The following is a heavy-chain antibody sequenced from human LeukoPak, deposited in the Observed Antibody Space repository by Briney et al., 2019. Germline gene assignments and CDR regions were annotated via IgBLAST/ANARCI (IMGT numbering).Heavy chain of an antibody. V-gene: IGHV3-7*01. CDR1: GFIFDDYD. D-gene: IGHD3-22*01. J-gene: IGHJ4*02. Sequence: GGSLRLSCAASGFIFDDYDISWVRQAPGKGLEWVANIKQDGSEKYYVDSVKGRFTISRDNAKNSLYLQMNSLRAEDTAVYYCARDYYDSSGYTFDYWGQGTLVTVSS. CDR3: ARDYYDSSGYTFDY. CDR2: IKQDGSEK.